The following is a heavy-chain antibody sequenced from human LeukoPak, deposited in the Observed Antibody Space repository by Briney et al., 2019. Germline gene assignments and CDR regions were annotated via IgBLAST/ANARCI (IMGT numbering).Heavy chain of an antibody. J-gene: IGHJ4*02. CDR1: GGSFSNYY. D-gene: IGHD6-13*01. V-gene: IGHV4-34*01. CDR3: ARAPVRVAAVGKYFDY. Sequence: SSETLSLTCAVYGGSFSNYYWSWIRQPPGKGLEWIGEIDHRGSTNYNPSLKSRLTISVDTSKKQFSLKLSSVTAADTAVYYCARAPVRVAAVGKYFDYWGQGTLVTVSS. CDR2: IDHRGST.